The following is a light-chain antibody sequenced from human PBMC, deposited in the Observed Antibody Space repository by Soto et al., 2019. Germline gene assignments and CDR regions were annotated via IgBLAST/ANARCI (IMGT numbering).Light chain of an antibody. Sequence: EKMLAPSPGTLSVSPGERATLSCWASQSVSSNLAWYQQKPGQAPRLLIYGASTRATGIPARFSGSGSGTDFTLTISSLQSEDFAVYYCQQYNDWPLTFGGGTKVDI. V-gene: IGKV3-15*01. J-gene: IGKJ4*01. CDR2: GAS. CDR1: QSVSSN. CDR3: QQYNDWPLT.